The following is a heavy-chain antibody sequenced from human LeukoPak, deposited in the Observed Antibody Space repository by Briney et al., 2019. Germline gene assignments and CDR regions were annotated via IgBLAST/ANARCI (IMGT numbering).Heavy chain of an antibody. CDR3: ATLPTKRITIFGVVSRGHVVPTTGDV. CDR1: GYTFTSYD. CDR2: MNPNSGNT. Sequence: GASVKVSCKASGYTFTSYDINWVRQATGQGLEWMGWMNPNSGNTAYAQKFQGRVTMTRNTSISTAYMELSSLRSEDTAVYYCATLPTKRITIFGVVSRGHVVPTTGDVWGKGTTVTVSS. D-gene: IGHD3-3*01. J-gene: IGHJ6*04. V-gene: IGHV1-8*01.